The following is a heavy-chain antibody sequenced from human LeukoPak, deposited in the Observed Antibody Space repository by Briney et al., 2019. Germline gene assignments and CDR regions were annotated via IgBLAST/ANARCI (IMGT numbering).Heavy chain of an antibody. CDR2: IKQDGSEK. CDR3: ARVRDGYKPPKLSSYYYMDV. J-gene: IGHJ6*03. Sequence: GGSLRLSCAASGFIIISYRMSWVRQAPGQGLEWVANIKQDGSEKYYVDSVEGRFTISRDNAKNSLYLQMSSLRAEDTAVYYCARVRDGYKPPKLSSYYYMDVWGKGTTVTISS. V-gene: IGHV3-7*01. D-gene: IGHD5-24*01. CDR1: GFIIISYR.